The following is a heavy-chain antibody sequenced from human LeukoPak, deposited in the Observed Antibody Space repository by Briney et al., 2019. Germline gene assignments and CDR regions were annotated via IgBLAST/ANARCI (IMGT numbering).Heavy chain of an antibody. Sequence: GGSLLLSCAAAGITFSSYAMSWGRQAPGKGREGGSAISGSGGSTYYADSVKGRFTISRDNSKNPLYLQMNSLSAEDTAVYYCAKERVAAPARNWFDPWGQGTLVTVSS. CDR2: ISGSGGST. CDR1: GITFSSYA. D-gene: IGHD2-15*01. CDR3: AKERVAAPARNWFDP. J-gene: IGHJ5*02. V-gene: IGHV3-23*01.